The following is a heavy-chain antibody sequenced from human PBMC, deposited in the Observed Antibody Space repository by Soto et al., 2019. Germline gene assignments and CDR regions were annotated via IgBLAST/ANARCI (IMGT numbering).Heavy chain of an antibody. D-gene: IGHD1-26*01. J-gene: IGHJ6*04. V-gene: IGHV1-69*01. CDR2: IIPIFGTA. Sequence: VQLVQSGAEVKKPGSSVKVSCKASGGTFSSYAISWVRQAPGQGLEWMGGIIPIFGTANYEQKFQGRVTITADESTSTAYMELSSLRSEDTAVYYCAGGSRWEPHYYYYNGMDVWGKGPTVTVSS. CDR3: AGGSRWEPHYYYYNGMDV. CDR1: GGTFSSYA.